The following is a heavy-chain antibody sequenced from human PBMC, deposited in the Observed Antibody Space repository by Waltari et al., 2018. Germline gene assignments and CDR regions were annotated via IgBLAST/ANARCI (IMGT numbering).Heavy chain of an antibody. CDR1: GYSFTSYW. J-gene: IGHJ5*02. D-gene: IGHD2-2*01. V-gene: IGHV5-51*03. CDR2: IYPGDSDT. CDR3: ARADIVVVPAAFREAQRKRSALFDP. Sequence: EVQLVQSGAEVKKPGESLKISCKGSGYSFTSYWIGWVRQMPGKGLEWMGIIYPGDSDTRYSPSFQGQVTISADKSISTAYLQWSSLKASDTAMYYCARADIVVVPAAFREAQRKRSALFDPWGQGTLVTVSS.